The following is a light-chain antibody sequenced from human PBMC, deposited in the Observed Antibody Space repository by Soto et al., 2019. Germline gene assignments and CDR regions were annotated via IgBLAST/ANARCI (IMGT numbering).Light chain of an antibody. Sequence: QSALTQPPSASGSPGQSVTISCTGTSSDVGGYNYVSWYQQHPGKAPKLMIYEVSKRPSGVPDRFSGSKSGNTASLTASGLQAEEEADYYCSSYAGSNNLVFGGGTKLTVL. CDR1: SSDVGGYNY. CDR3: SSYAGSNNLV. CDR2: EVS. V-gene: IGLV2-8*01. J-gene: IGLJ2*01.